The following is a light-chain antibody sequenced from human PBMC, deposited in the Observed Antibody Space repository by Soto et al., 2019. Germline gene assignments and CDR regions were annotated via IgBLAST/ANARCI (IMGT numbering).Light chain of an antibody. CDR2: WAS. J-gene: IGKJ1*01. CDR3: QQYINAPQT. Sequence: DIVMTQSPDSLAVSLGERATINCKSSQSVLYSPNNKNYLAWYQQKPGQPPKLLVYWASTRESGVPDRLSGSGSETDFTLTINSLQAEDVAVYYCQQYINAPQTFGQGTKVETK. V-gene: IGKV4-1*01. CDR1: QSVLYSPNNKNY.